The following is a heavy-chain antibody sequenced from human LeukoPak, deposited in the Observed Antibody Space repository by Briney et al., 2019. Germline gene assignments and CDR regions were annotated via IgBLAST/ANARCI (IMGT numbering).Heavy chain of an antibody. CDR2: IYPGDSDT. CDR3: ARRLEYYGMDV. CDR1: GYSFTSYW. V-gene: IGHV5-51*01. J-gene: IGHJ6*02. Sequence: GESLRISCTASGYSFTSYWIGWVRQTPGKGLEWMGIIYPGDSDTRYSPSFQGQVTISADKSISTACLQWSSLKASDTAMYYCARRLEYYGMDVWGQGTTVTVS.